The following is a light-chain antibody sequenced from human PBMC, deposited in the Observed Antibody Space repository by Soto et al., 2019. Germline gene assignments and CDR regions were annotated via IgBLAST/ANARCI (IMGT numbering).Light chain of an antibody. CDR1: QGISSY. CDR3: QQLNSYPPT. Sequence: DIQLTQSPSFLSASVGDRVTITCRASQGISSYLAWYQQKPGKAPKLLIYAASTLQSGVPSRFSGSGSGTEFPLTISSLQPEDFATYYCQQLNSYPPTFGPGTKVDI. J-gene: IGKJ3*01. V-gene: IGKV1-9*01. CDR2: AAS.